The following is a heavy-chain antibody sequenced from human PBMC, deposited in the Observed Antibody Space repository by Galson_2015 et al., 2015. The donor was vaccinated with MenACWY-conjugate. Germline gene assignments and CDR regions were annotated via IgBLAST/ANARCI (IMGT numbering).Heavy chain of an antibody. V-gene: IGHV4-39*07. CDR1: GAPITSSDYF. CDR3: AGESSYCAGGTCGYF. J-gene: IGHJ4*02. CDR2: VFYNGTT. Sequence: LSLTCTASGAPITSSDYFGSWIRQSPGKGLEWIGTVFYNGTTYYNPSLKSRVTISVDTSKHQISLNLHSATSADTAVYYCAGESSYCAGGTCGYFWGQGALVTVSS. D-gene: IGHD2-15*01.